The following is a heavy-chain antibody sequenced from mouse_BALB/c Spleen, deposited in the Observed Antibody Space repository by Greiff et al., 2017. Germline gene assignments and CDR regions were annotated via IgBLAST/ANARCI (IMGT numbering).Heavy chain of an antibody. CDR2: INPSTGYT. D-gene: IGHD4-1*01. J-gene: IGHJ3*01. CDR3: ARFWDEAY. CDR1: GYTFTSYW. Sequence: QVQLQQSGAELMKPGASVKMSCKASGYTFTSYWMHWVKQRPGQGLEWIGYINPSTGYTEYNQKFKDKATLTADKSSSTAYMQLSSLTSEDSAVYYCARFWDEAYWGQGTLVTVSA. V-gene: IGHV1S26*01.